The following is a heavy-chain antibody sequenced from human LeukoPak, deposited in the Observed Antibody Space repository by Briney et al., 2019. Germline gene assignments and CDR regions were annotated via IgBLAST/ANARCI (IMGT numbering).Heavy chain of an antibody. V-gene: IGHV1-46*01. CDR2: INPSGGST. CDR1: GYTFTSYY. Sequence: ASVKVSCKASGYTFTSYYMHWVRQAPGQGLEWMGIINPSGGSTSYAQKFQGRVTMTRDTSTSTVYMELSSLRSEDTAVYYCARWVVITANQYYFDYWGQGTLVTVSS. CDR3: ARWVVITANQYYFDY. D-gene: IGHD5-18*01. J-gene: IGHJ4*02.